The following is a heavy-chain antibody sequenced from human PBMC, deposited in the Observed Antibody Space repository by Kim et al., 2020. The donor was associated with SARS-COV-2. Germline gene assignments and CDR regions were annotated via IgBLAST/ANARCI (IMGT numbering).Heavy chain of an antibody. J-gene: IGHJ6*02. D-gene: IGHD6-13*01. Sequence: GGSLRLSCAASGFTFDDYAMHWVRQAPGKGLEWVSGISWNSGSIGYADSVKGRFTISRDNAKNSLYLQMNSLRAEDTALYYCAKSTNSSSWYGYGMDVWGQGTTVTVSS. CDR2: ISWNSGSI. V-gene: IGHV3-9*01. CDR1: GFTFDDYA. CDR3: AKSTNSSSWYGYGMDV.